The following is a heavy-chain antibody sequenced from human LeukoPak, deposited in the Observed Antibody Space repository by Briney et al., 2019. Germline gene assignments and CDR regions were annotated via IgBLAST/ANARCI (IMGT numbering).Heavy chain of an antibody. V-gene: IGHV1-24*01. CDR2: FDPEDGET. CDR3: ATATRNVLRFLEWLLLAY. CDR1: GYTLTELS. D-gene: IGHD3-3*01. J-gene: IGHJ4*02. Sequence: ASVKVSCKVSGYTLTELSMHWVRQAPGKGLEWMGGFDPEDGETIYAQKFQGRVTMTEDTSTDTAYMELSSLRSEDTAVYYCATATRNVLRFLEWLLLAYWGQGTLVTVSS.